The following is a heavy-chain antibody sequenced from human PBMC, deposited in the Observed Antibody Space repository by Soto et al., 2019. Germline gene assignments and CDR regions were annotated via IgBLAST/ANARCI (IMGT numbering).Heavy chain of an antibody. D-gene: IGHD6-13*01. CDR1: GVTLISSF. J-gene: IGHJ6*02. CDR3: ARVRSSSWHLYDYYCYGMDV. CDR2: INQDGGGT. V-gene: IGHV3-7*01. Sequence: GGTLRLSCVASGVTLISSFMGWVRQGPGKGMEWVGNINQDGGGTYYVDSVEGRCTISRDNAKDSLYLQMNSLRAEDTAVYYCARVRSSSWHLYDYYCYGMDVWGQGTTVTVS.